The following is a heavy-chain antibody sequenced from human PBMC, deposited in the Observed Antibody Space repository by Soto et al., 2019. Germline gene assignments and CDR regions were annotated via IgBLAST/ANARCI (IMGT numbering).Heavy chain of an antibody. CDR2: IYPGDSDT. CDR3: ARQYCSSTSCYPLYYYYGMDV. D-gene: IGHD2-2*01. CDR1: GYSFTSYW. Sequence: GESLKISCKGSGYSFTSYWIGWVRQMPGKGLEWMGIIYPGDSDTRYSPSFQGQVTISADKSISTAYLQWSSLKASDTAMYYCARQYCSSTSCYPLYYYYGMDVWGQGTTVTVSS. V-gene: IGHV5-51*01. J-gene: IGHJ6*02.